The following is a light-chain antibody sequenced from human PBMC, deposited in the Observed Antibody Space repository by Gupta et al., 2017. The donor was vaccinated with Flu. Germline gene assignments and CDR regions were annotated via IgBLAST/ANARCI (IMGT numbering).Light chain of an antibody. J-gene: IGKJ3*01. V-gene: IGKV3-11*01. CDR2: DAS. Sequence: EIVLTQSPATLSFSPGDRATLSCRASQSISRFLAWYQHKPGQAPRLLIYDASTRAAGIPARFSGGGSGTDFTLTISSREPEDFAVYYCQQHSKWPEITFGRGTKVDIK. CDR1: QSISRF. CDR3: QQHSKWPEIT.